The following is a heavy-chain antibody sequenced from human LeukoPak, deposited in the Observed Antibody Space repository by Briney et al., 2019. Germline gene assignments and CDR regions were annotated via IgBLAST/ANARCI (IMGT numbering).Heavy chain of an antibody. Sequence: SETLSLTCTVSGGSISSSSYYWGCIRQPPGKGLEWIGSIYYSGSTYYNPSLKSRVTISVDTSKNQFSLKLSSVTAAATAVYYCARGTTVTQGWFHPWGQGTLVTVSS. V-gene: IGHV4-39*07. CDR3: ARGTTVTQGWFHP. CDR2: IYYSGST. CDR1: GGSISSSSYY. J-gene: IGHJ5*02. D-gene: IGHD4-17*01.